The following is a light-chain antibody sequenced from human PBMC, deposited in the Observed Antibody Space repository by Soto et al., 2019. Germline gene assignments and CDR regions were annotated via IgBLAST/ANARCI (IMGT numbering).Light chain of an antibody. CDR2: DAS. Sequence: DIQMTQSPSTLSASVGDRVTITCRASQSISSWLAWYQRKPGKAPKLLIYDASSLESGVPSRFSGSGSDTEFTLTINNLQPDDFATYHCQQYNRYSLTFGGGTKVEIK. J-gene: IGKJ4*01. CDR3: QQYNRYSLT. CDR1: QSISSW. V-gene: IGKV1-5*01.